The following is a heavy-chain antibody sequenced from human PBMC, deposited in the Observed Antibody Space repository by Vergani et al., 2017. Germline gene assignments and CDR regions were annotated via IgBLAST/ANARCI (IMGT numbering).Heavy chain of an antibody. J-gene: IGHJ3*02. CDR3: ARAFYGVNSGKDAFDI. V-gene: IGHV3-33*01. Sequence: QVQLVESGGGVVQPGRSLRLSCAASGFTFSSYGMHWVRQAPGKGLEWVAVIWYDGSNKYYADSVKGRFTISSDNSKNTLYLQMNSLRAEDTAVYYCARAFYGVNSGKDAFDIWGQGTMVTVSS. CDR1: GFTFSSYG. CDR2: IWYDGSNK. D-gene: IGHD4-23*01.